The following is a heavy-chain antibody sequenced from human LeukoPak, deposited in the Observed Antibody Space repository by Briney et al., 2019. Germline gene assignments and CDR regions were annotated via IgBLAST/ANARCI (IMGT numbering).Heavy chain of an antibody. V-gene: IGHV3-23*01. CDR2: ISGSGGGT. J-gene: IGHJ1*01. CDR3: AKVQDYVWGSYRSSQEYFQH. CDR1: GFTFSSYA. Sequence: GGSLRLSCAASGFTFSSYAMSWVRQAPGKGLQWVSAISGSGGGTYYADSVKGRFTISRDNSKNTLYLQMNNLRAEDTAIYYCAKVQDYVWGSYRSSQEYFQHWGQGTLVTVSS. D-gene: IGHD3-16*02.